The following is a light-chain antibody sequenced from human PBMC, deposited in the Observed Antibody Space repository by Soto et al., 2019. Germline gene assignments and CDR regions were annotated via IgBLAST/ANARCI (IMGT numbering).Light chain of an antibody. V-gene: IGLV2-14*01. CDR3: SSFSSRNALV. CDR1: SRDVGAYNL. CDR2: EVR. J-gene: IGLJ2*01. Sequence: QSALTQPASVSGSPGQSITIFCSGTSRDVGAYNLVSWYQQFPGKGPKLLIYEVRHRPSGVSYRFSGSKSGNTASLTISSLLPEDEAVYFCSSFSSRNALVFGGGTKVTVL.